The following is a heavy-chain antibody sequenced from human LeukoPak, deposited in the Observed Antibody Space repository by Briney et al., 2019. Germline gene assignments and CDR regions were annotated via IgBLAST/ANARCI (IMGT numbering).Heavy chain of an antibody. J-gene: IGHJ4*02. CDR1: GGSISSYY. Sequence: SETLSLTCTVSGGSISSYYWSWIRQPPGKGLEWIGYIYYSGSTNYNPSLKSRVTISVDTSKNQFSLKLSSVTAAGTAVYYCARRPGYFDYWGQGTLVTVSS. V-gene: IGHV4-59*12. CDR2: IYYSGST. CDR3: ARRPGYFDY. D-gene: IGHD7-27*01.